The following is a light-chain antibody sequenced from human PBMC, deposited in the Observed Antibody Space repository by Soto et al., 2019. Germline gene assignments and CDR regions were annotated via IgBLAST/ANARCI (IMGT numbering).Light chain of an antibody. CDR1: QGISNF. Sequence: DIQMTQSPSSLSASVRDRITITCRASQGISNFLAWYQQKPGKVPKLLIYAASTLQSGVPSRFSGSGSGTDFPLTISSLQPEDGATYYCQKYNSAPPTFGGGTKVEIK. J-gene: IGKJ4*01. CDR2: AAS. CDR3: QKYNSAPPT. V-gene: IGKV1-27*01.